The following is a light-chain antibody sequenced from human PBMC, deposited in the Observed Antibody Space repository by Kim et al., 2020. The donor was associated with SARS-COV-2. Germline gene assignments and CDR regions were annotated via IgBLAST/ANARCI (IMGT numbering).Light chain of an antibody. J-gene: IGKJ4*01. CDR1: QPISRF. CDR2: GAS. CDR3: QQTYGTPFT. V-gene: IGKV1-39*01. Sequence: ASIGDRVTITCRASQPISRFLNWYQQKPGKAPKVLVYGASSLQGGVPSRFSGSGSGTQFTLTINSLQPEDYGSYHCQQTYGTPFTFGGGTKVEI.